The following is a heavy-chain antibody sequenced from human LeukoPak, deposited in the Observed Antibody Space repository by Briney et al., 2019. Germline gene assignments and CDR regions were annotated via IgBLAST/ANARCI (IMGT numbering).Heavy chain of an antibody. D-gene: IGHD6-13*01. CDR2: INTDGSGT. CDR3: AAAAGYSSSWDPEY. V-gene: IGHV3-74*01. CDR1: GFTFSSYW. Sequence: QTGRSLRLSCAASGFTFSSYWMHWVRQAPGKGLVWVSRINTDGSGTSYADSVKGRFTISRDNAKNTLYLQMNSLRAEDTAVYYCAAAAGYSSSWDPEYWGQGTLVTVSS. J-gene: IGHJ4*02.